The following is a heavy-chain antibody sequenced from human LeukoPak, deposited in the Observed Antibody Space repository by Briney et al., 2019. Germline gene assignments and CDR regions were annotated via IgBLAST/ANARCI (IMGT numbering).Heavy chain of an antibody. J-gene: IGHJ4*02. CDR2: ISGSGGST. V-gene: IGHV3-23*01. CDR3: TTDELTYYDILTGYSGAASYYFDY. D-gene: IGHD3-9*01. CDR1: GFTFSSYA. Sequence: AGGSLRLSCAASGFTFSSYAMSWVRQAPGKGLEWVSAISGSGGSTYYADSVKGRFTISRDNSKNTLYLQMNSLKTEDTAVYYCTTDELTYYDILTGYSGAASYYFDYWGQGTLVTVSS.